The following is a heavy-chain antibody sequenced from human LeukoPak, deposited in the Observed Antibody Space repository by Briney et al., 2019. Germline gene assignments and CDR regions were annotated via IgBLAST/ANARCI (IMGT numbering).Heavy chain of an antibody. V-gene: IGHV4-39*01. CDR1: GGSISSSYYY. J-gene: IGHJ4*02. CDR2: FHYSGST. CDR3: ARSSGTGTFSY. D-gene: IGHD6-25*01. Sequence: SETLSLTCTVSGGSISSSYYYWGWTRQPPGNRLEWIGNFHYSGSTYYNPSLKSRVTISVDTSKNQFSLRLSSVTAADTAVYYCARSSGTGTFSYWGQGTLVTVSS.